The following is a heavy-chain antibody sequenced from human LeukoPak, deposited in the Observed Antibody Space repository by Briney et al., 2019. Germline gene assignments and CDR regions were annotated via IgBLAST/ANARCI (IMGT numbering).Heavy chain of an antibody. CDR1: GFTFSNYN. CDR3: ARDIVVVVAAGPGGWFDP. Sequence: GGSLRLSCAASGFTFSNYNMNWVRQAPGKAMDWVSSITSSGTYIFYADSVKGRFTISRDNAKNSLYLQMDSLGPEDTAVYYCARDIVVVVAAGPGGWFDPWGQGTLVTVSS. D-gene: IGHD2-15*01. V-gene: IGHV3-21*01. J-gene: IGHJ5*02. CDR2: ITSSGTYI.